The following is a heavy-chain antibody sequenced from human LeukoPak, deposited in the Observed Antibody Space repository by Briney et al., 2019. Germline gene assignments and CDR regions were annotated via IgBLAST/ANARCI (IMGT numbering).Heavy chain of an antibody. V-gene: IGHV1-2*02. Sequence: ASEKVSCKASGYTFIDYYIHWVRQAPGQGLEWVGWINPNNGGTKSAQKFQGRVTMTRDTSISTAYMELRWLRSDDTALYYCARDIYGSGSYYVAWGQGTLVTVSS. D-gene: IGHD3-10*01. CDR3: ARDIYGSGSYYVA. J-gene: IGHJ5*02. CDR2: INPNNGGT. CDR1: GYTFIDYY.